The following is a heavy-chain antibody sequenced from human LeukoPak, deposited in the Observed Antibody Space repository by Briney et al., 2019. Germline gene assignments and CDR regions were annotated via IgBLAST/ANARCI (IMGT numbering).Heavy chain of an antibody. CDR3: AKDIGSYYDY. Sequence: PGGSLRLSCVASGFTFSSNGMHWVRQAPRKGLEWVTFIQYDGSKKYYADSVKGRFTISRDNSRNTLYLEMNSLRAEDTAVYYCAKDIGSYYDYWGQGILVTVSS. V-gene: IGHV3-30*02. D-gene: IGHD3-10*01. CDR2: IQYDGSKK. CDR1: GFTFSSNG. J-gene: IGHJ4*02.